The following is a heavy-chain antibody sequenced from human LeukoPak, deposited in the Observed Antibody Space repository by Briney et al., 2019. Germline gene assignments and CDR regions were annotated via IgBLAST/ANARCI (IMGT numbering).Heavy chain of an antibody. D-gene: IGHD1-1*01. CDR3: ARDTTGDAGGVFDS. V-gene: IGHV3-74*01. J-gene: IGHJ4*02. CDR1: GFDFNDYW. Sequence: GASLRISCAASGFDFNDYWMHWVRQGPGKWLVWVSRINSDGGSIDYADSVKGRFTISRDNARNSLYLQMNSLRAEDTAVYYCARDTTGDAGGVFDSWGQGTLVTVSS. CDR2: INSDGGSI.